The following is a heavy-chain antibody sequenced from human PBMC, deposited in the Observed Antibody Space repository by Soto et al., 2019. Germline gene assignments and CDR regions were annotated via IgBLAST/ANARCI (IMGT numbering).Heavy chain of an antibody. J-gene: IGHJ4*02. CDR2: IYYSGST. Sequence: SETLSLTCPVSGGSLSNYYWSWIRQPPGKGLEWIGYIYYSGSTNYNPSLKSRVTISVDTSKNQFSLKLSSVTAADTAVYYCAREGYSGADLGQGTLVTVSS. D-gene: IGHD5-12*01. CDR3: AREGYSGAD. V-gene: IGHV4-59*01. CDR1: GGSLSNYY.